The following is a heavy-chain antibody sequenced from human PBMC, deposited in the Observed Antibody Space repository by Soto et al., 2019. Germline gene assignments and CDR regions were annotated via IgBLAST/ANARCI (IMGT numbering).Heavy chain of an antibody. V-gene: IGHV3-74*01. CDR3: ARDTAGYSTLDV. CDR2: INSDGSST. D-gene: IGHD2-15*01. J-gene: IGHJ6*02. CDR1: GFTFSSYW. Sequence: EVQLVESGGGLVQPGGSLRLSCAASGFTFSSYWMHWVRQAPGKGLVWVSRINSDGSSTSYADSVKGRFTISRDNVKNTLYLQMNSLRAEDTAVYYCARDTAGYSTLDVWGQGTTVTVSS.